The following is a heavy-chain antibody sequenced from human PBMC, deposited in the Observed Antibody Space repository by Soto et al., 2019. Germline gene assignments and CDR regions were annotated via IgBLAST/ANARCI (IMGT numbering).Heavy chain of an antibody. CDR3: ARITSPGYFDS. D-gene: IGHD1-20*01. V-gene: IGHV3-7*05. Sequence: PGGSLRLSCAASGFPFSSHWMTWVRQAPGKGLEWVAYTKQDGSEKYYVDSVMGRFTMSRDNTQSSLSLQMNTLRVEDSAVYYCARITSPGYFDSWGQGTLVTVSS. CDR2: TKQDGSEK. CDR1: GFPFSSHW. J-gene: IGHJ4*02.